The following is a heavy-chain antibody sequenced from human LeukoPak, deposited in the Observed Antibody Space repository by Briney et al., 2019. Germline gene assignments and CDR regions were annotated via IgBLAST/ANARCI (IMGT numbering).Heavy chain of an antibody. J-gene: IGHJ5*02. D-gene: IGHD6-13*01. Sequence: RASVKVSCKASGYTFTNYGISWVRQAPGQGLEWMGWISAYNGNTNYAQKLQGRVTMTTDTSTSTAYMELRSLRSDDTAVYYCAREPPGDSSSLNWFDPWGQGTLVTVSS. CDR2: ISAYNGNT. CDR3: AREPPGDSSSLNWFDP. CDR1: GYTFTNYG. V-gene: IGHV1-18*01.